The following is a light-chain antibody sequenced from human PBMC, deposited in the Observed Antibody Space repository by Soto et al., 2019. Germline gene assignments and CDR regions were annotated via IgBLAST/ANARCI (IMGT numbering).Light chain of an antibody. CDR3: SSHAGSKRV. J-gene: IGLJ1*01. CDR1: SSDVGGYNY. CDR2: EVS. Sequence: QSVLTQPPSASGSPGQSVTISCTGTSSDVGGYNYVSWYQQHPGKAPKPMIYEVSKRSSGVPDRFSGSKSGNTASLTVSGLQAEDEADYYCSSHAGSKRVFGTGTKVTVL. V-gene: IGLV2-8*01.